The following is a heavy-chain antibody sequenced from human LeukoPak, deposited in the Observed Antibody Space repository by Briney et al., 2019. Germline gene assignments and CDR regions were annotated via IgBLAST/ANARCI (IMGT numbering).Heavy chain of an antibody. D-gene: IGHD2/OR15-2a*01. CDR1: GFTFNNFA. J-gene: IGHJ6*02. V-gene: IGHV3-23*01. CDR3: ATVGDSYFALAIPNYYYYGLDV. CDR2: ISGSGKTT. Sequence: GGSLRLSCAASGFTFNNFAINWVRQTPGKGLEWVSGISGSGKTTFYADSVKGRFTISRDNSKNTVSLQMNSLRAEDTAVYYCATVGDSYFALAIPNYYYYGLDVWGQGTTVTVSS.